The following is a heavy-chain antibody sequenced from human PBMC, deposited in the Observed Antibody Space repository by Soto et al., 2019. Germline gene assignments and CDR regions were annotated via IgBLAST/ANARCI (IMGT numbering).Heavy chain of an antibody. J-gene: IGHJ4*02. D-gene: IGHD6-13*01. CDR1: GYTFTSYD. Sequence: VQLVQSGAEVKKPGASVKVSCKASGYTFTSYDINWVRQATGQGLEWMGWMNPNSGNTGYAQKFQGRITMTRNTSISTAYMELSSLRSEDKAVYYCARQIPTSSSWNYWGQGTLVTVSS. V-gene: IGHV1-8*01. CDR3: ARQIPTSSSWNY. CDR2: MNPNSGNT.